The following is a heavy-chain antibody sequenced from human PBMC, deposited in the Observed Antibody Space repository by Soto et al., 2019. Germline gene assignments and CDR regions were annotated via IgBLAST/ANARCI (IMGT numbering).Heavy chain of an antibody. D-gene: IGHD6-13*01. CDR3: GRLVYSNSWYVDY. J-gene: IGHJ4*02. Sequence: EVQLVESGGGLVQPGGSLRLSCAASGFTFSNSWMHWVRQAPGKGLVWVSHINSDGSSTNYADSVKGRFTIPRDNAKNTLYLQMNSLRADDSAVYYCGRLVYSNSWYVDYWGQGTLVTVSS. V-gene: IGHV3-74*01. CDR1: GFTFSNSW. CDR2: INSDGSST.